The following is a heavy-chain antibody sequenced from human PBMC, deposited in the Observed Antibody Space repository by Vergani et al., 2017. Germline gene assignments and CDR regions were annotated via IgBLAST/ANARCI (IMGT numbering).Heavy chain of an antibody. J-gene: IGHJ4*02. V-gene: IGHV1-46*03. Sequence: QVQLVQSGAEVKKPGASVKVSCKASGYTFTSYYMHWVRQAPGQGLEWMGIINPSGGSTSYAQKFQGRGTMTRDKSTTTVYKELSSLRSEDKAVYYCTRGWYYDSMADWAYWGQGTLVTVSS. CDR1: GYTFTSYY. D-gene: IGHD3-22*01. CDR3: TRGWYYDSMADWAY. CDR2: INPSGGST.